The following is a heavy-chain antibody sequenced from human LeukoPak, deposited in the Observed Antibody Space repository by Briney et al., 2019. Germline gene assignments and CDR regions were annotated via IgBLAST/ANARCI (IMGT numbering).Heavy chain of an antibody. CDR2: IRYDGSNK. J-gene: IGHJ5*02. CDR3: AKDKNDFYGANWFDP. D-gene: IGHD2/OR15-2a*01. V-gene: IGHV3-30*02. CDR1: GFTFSSYG. Sequence: GGSLRLSCAASGFTFSSYGMHWVRQAPGKGLEWVAFIRYDGSNKYYADSVKGRFTISRDNSKNTLYLQMNSLRAEDTAVYYCAKDKNDFYGANWFDPWGQGTLVTVSS.